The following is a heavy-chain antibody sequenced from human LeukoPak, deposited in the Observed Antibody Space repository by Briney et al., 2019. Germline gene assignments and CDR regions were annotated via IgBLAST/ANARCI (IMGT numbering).Heavy chain of an antibody. CDR3: ARAPPFIILWFGERYYMDV. CDR1: GYSFTSHY. CDR2: ISAYNGNT. V-gene: IGHV1-18*04. D-gene: IGHD3-10*01. J-gene: IGHJ6*03. Sequence: GASVKVSCKASGYSFTSHYMHWVRQAPGQGLEWMGWISAYNGNTNYAQKLQGRVTMTTDTSTSTAYMELRSLRSDDTAVYYCARAPPFIILWFGERYYMDVWGKGTTVTVSS.